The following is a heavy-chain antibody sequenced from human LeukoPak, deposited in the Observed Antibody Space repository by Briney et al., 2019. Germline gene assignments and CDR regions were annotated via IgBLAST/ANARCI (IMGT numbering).Heavy chain of an antibody. V-gene: IGHV3-11*04. CDR3: ARVRMGAYYYMDV. J-gene: IGHJ6*03. D-gene: IGHD1-26*01. CDR1: GFTVSSNY. Sequence: PGGSLRLSCAASGFTVSSNYMSWVRQAPGKGLEWVSYISSSGSTIYYADSVKGRFTISRDNAKNSLYLQMNSLRAEDTAVYYCARVRMGAYYYMDVWGKGTMVTVSS. CDR2: ISSSGSTI.